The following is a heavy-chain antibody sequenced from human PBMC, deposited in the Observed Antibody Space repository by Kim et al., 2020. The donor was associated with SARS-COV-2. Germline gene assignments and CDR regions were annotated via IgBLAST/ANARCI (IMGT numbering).Heavy chain of an antibody. V-gene: IGHV4-61*01. CDR1: GGSVSSGSYY. CDR2: IYYSGST. J-gene: IGHJ4*02. CDR3: ARDVSMVRVFDY. Sequence: SETLSLTCTVSGGSVSSGSYYWSWIRQPPGKGLEWIGYIYYSGSTNYNPSLKSRVTISVDTSKNQFSLKLSSVTAADTAVYYCARDVSMVRVFDYWGQGT. D-gene: IGHD3-10*01.